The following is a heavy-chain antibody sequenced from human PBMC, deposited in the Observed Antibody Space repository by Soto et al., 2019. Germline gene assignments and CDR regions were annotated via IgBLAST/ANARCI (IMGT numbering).Heavy chain of an antibody. Sequence: GGSLRLSCAASGFTFRSYGMHWVRQAPGKGLERVTVISYDGSNKYYADSVKGRFTISRDNSKNTLYLQMHSLRPEDTALYYCAKGGVGSTSNAFDIWGQGTMVTVSS. CDR1: GFTFRSYG. V-gene: IGHV3-30*18. CDR2: ISYDGSNK. D-gene: IGHD1-26*01. J-gene: IGHJ3*02. CDR3: AKGGVGSTSNAFDI.